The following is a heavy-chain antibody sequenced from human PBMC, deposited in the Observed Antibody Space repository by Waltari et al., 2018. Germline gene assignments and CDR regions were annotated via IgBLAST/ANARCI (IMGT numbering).Heavy chain of an antibody. Sequence: QVQLVQSGAEVKKPGSSVKVSCKASGCTFSSYTISWVRQAPGQGLEWMGRINANLGRANDAQKCQGRVTINADKSTSTADMELSSLRAEDTAVYYCAREMGSIVGATTSFDIWGQGTMVTVSS. CDR1: GCTFSSYT. CDR2: INANLGRA. V-gene: IGHV1-69*08. CDR3: AREMGSIVGATTSFDI. D-gene: IGHD1-26*01. J-gene: IGHJ3*02.